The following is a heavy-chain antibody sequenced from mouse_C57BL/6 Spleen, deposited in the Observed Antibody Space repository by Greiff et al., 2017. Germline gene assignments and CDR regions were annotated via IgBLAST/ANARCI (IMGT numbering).Heavy chain of an antibody. CDR3: ARDYDYQGYYFDY. D-gene: IGHD2-4*01. J-gene: IGHJ2*01. V-gene: IGHV1-64*01. Sequence: QVQLQQPGAELVKPGASVKLSCKASGYTLTSYWMNWVKQRPGQGLEWIGMIHPNSGSTNYNEKFKSKATLTVDKSSSTAYMQLSSLTSEDSAVYYCARDYDYQGYYFDYWGQGTTLTVSS. CDR2: IHPNSGST. CDR1: GYTLTSYW.